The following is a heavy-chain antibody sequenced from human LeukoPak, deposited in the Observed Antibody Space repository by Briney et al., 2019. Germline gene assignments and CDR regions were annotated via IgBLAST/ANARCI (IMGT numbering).Heavy chain of an antibody. V-gene: IGHV3-66*01. J-gene: IGHJ4*02. D-gene: IGHD2-8*02. CDR3: AVSLSSPGALDY. Sequence: GGSLRLSCAASAFTVTKKDMIWVRQAPGKGLEWVSRISDSGDKRYAGSVKGRFTISGDSSHNTLYLQMDGLRVEDTAVYYCAVSLSSPGALDYWGQGTLVTVSS. CDR2: ISDSGDK. CDR1: AFTVTKKD.